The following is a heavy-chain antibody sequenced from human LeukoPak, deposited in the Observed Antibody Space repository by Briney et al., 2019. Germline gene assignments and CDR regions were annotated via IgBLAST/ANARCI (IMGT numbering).Heavy chain of an antibody. CDR3: ARGRIAMVRPAHAFDI. CDR1: GFTFSSYS. CDR2: ISSSSSYI. V-gene: IGHV3-21*01. D-gene: IGHD3-10*01. Sequence: GGSLRLSCAASGFTFSSYSMNWVRQAPGKGLEWVSSISSSSSYIYYADSVKGRFTISRDNAKNSLYLQMNSLRAEDTAVYYCARGRIAMVRPAHAFDIWGQGTMVTVSS. J-gene: IGHJ3*02.